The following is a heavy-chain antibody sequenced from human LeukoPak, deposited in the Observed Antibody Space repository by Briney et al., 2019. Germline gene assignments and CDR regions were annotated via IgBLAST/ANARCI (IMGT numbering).Heavy chain of an antibody. J-gene: IGHJ6*02. V-gene: IGHV1-2*02. Sequence: AVNVSCKASGYTVTVYYMHLVRQVPGQALDSIGCVMSKSGDTNYPQKFQGRVTMTRDTSMSTAYMELSRLRSDDTAVSYCARDGAQQWELKGPFRMDVWGQGTTVTVSS. D-gene: IGHD1-26*01. CDR1: GYTVTVYY. CDR3: ARDGAQQWELKGPFRMDV. CDR2: VMSKSGDT.